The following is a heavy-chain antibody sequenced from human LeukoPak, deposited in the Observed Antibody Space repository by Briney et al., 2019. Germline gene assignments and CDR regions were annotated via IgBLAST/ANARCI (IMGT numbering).Heavy chain of an antibody. V-gene: IGHV1-18*01. CDR2: ISAYNGNT. CDR3: ARIGTSKLNGGYAFDI. CDR1: GYTFTRYG. D-gene: IGHD1-1*01. J-gene: IGHJ3*02. Sequence: RASVKVSCKASGYTFTRYGISWVRQAPGQGLEWMGWISAYNGNTNYAQKLQGRVTMTTDTSTSTAYMELRSLRSDDTAVYYCARIGTSKLNGGYAFDIWGQGTMVTVSS.